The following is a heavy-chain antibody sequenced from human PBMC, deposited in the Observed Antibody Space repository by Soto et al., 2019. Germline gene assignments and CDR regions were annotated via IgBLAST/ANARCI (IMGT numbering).Heavy chain of an antibody. CDR2: IYYSGST. V-gene: IGHV4-39*01. CDR1: GGSISSSSYY. CDR3: ARSIGIVVVPAAPAGWFDP. Sequence: QLQLQESGPGLVKPSETLSLTCTVSGGSISSSSYYWGWIHQPPGKGLEWIGSIYYSGSTYYNPSLKSRVTISVDTSKNQFSLKLSSVTAADTAVYYCARSIGIVVVPAAPAGWFDPWGQGTLVTVSS. D-gene: IGHD2-2*01. J-gene: IGHJ5*02.